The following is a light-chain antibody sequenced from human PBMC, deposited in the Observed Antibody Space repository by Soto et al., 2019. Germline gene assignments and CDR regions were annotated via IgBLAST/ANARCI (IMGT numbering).Light chain of an antibody. J-gene: IGLJ3*02. V-gene: IGLV2-8*01. CDR3: RSRAGIYHYLV. Sequence: QSALTQPPSASGSPGQSVTISCTGTSSDIGGYNSVSWYQQHPGKAPRLMIYEVNKRPSGVPDRFSGSKSGYTASLTVSGLQTEDEAFYYCRSRAGIYHYLVFGGGTKLTVL. CDR1: SSDIGGYNS. CDR2: EVN.